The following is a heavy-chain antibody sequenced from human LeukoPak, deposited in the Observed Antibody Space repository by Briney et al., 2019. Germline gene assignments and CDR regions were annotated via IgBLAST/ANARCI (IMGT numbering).Heavy chain of an antibody. CDR1: GFSLSTSGMR. V-gene: IGHV2-70*04. CDR3: ALCYDSSGYYYGGAFDI. J-gene: IGHJ3*02. D-gene: IGHD3-22*01. CDR2: IDWDDDK. Sequence: SGPTLVNPTQTLTLTCTFSGFSLSTSGMRVSWIRQPPGKALEWLARIDWDDDKFYSTSLKTRLTISKDTSQNQVVLTMTNMDPVDTATYYCALCYDSSGYYYGGAFDIWGQGTMVTVSS.